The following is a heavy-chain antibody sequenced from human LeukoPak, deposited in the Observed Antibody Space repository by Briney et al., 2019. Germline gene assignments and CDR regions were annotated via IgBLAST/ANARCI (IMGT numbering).Heavy chain of an antibody. D-gene: IGHD2-2*01. Sequence: GSLRLSCAASGFTFSSYAMSWVRQAPGKGLEWIGSIYYSGSTYYNPSLKSRVTISVDTSKNQFSLKLSSVTAADTAVYYCARHLYCSSTSCYTNWFDPWGQGTLVTVSS. CDR3: ARHLYCSSTSCYTNWFDP. CDR1: GFTFSSYA. J-gene: IGHJ5*02. CDR2: IYYSGST. V-gene: IGHV4-39*01.